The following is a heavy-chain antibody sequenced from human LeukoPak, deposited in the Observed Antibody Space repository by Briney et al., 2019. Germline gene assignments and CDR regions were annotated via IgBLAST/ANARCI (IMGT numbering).Heavy chain of an antibody. CDR1: GYTFTDDY. D-gene: IGHD2-15*01. Sequence: GASVKVSSKASGYTFTDDYLHWVRQAPGQGLEWMGWINPKSGATHYAQMFQGRVTMTRDTSISAAYLDLRGLRSDDTAVYYCARGELKMGSGGTYFRWWGQGTLVSVSS. V-gene: IGHV1-2*02. CDR2: INPKSGAT. J-gene: IGHJ4*02. CDR3: ARGELKMGSGGTYFRW.